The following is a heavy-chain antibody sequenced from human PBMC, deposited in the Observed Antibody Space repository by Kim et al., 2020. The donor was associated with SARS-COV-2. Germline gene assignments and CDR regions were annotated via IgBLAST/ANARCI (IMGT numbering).Heavy chain of an antibody. D-gene: IGHD5-18*01. V-gene: IGHV4-39*07. CDR2: IYYSGST. J-gene: IGHJ5*02. CDR1: GGSISSSSYY. CDR3: ARVHRGYSYGANWFDP. Sequence: SETLSLTCTVSGGSISSSSYYWGWIRQPPGKGLEWIGSIYYSGSTYYNPSLKSRVTISVDTSKNQFSLKLSSVTAADTAVYYCARVHRGYSYGANWFDPWGQGTLVTVSS.